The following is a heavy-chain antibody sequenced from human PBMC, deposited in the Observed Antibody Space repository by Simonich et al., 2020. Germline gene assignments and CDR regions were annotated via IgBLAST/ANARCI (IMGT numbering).Heavy chain of an antibody. CDR1: GFTVSSNY. CDR3: ARWTATGYYFDY. J-gene: IGHJ4*02. CDR2: IYSRDST. Sequence: EVQLVESGGGLIQPGGSLRLSCAASGFTVSSNYMSWVRQAPGKGLGEFSVIYSRDSTYYADSVKGRFTISRDNSKNTLYLQINSLRAEDTAVYYCARWTATGYYFDYWGQGTLVTVSS. D-gene: IGHD1-1*01. V-gene: IGHV3-53*01.